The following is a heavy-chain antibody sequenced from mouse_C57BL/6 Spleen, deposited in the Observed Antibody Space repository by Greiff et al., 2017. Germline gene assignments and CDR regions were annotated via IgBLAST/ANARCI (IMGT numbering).Heavy chain of an antibody. CDR1: GYSFTDYN. D-gene: IGHD2-2*01. CDR2: INPNYGTT. V-gene: IGHV1-39*01. CDR3: AKSYGYDRWCAY. Sequence: LEESGPELVKPGASVKISCKASGYSFTDYNMNWVKQSNGKSLEWIGVINPNYGTTSYNQTFKGKATLTVDQSSSTAYMQLNSLTSEDSAVYYGAKSYGYDRWCAYWGQGTLVTVSA. J-gene: IGHJ3*01.